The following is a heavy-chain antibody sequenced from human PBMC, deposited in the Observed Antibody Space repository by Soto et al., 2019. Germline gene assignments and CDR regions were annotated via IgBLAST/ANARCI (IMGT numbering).Heavy chain of an antibody. CDR1: GYAFTTYG. D-gene: IGHD6-6*01. CDR2: ISAHNGNT. Sequence: QVHLVQSGAEVKKPGASVKVSCQGSGYAFTTYGITWVRHAPGQGLEWMGWISAHNGNTNYAQKLQGRVTVTRDTSTSTAYMELRSLRYDDTAVYYCARGRDGDYWGQGALVTVSS. J-gene: IGHJ4*02. CDR3: ARGRDGDY. V-gene: IGHV1-18*01.